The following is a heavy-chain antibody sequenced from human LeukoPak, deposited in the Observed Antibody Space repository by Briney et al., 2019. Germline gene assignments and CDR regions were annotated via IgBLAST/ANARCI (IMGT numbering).Heavy chain of an antibody. CDR3: TTAFDYDSSGYYAEFDY. CDR1: GFTFSNAW. Sequence: GGSLRLSCAASGFTFSNAWMSWVRQAPGKGLEWVGRIKSKTDGGTTDYAAPVKGRFTISRDDSKNTLYLQMNSLKTEDTAVYYCTTAFDYDSSGYYAEFDYWGQGTLVTVSS. V-gene: IGHV3-15*01. CDR2: IKSKTDGGTT. D-gene: IGHD3-22*01. J-gene: IGHJ4*02.